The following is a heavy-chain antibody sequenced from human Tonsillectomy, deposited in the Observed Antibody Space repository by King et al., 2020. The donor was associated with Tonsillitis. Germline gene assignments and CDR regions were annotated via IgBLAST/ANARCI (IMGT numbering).Heavy chain of an antibody. V-gene: IGHV3-21*01. J-gene: IGHJ3*02. CDR3: AKEKGADYYDRGRGAFDI. CDR2: ISSSATYI. D-gene: IGHD3-16*01. CDR1: GFSFTTFD. Sequence: VQLVQSGGVLVKPGGSLRLSFAASGFSFTTFDMNWVRQAPGRGLEWISSISSSATYIYYADAVKGRFTVSRDNAKSVLYLQMDYLRAEDTALYYCAKEKGADYYDRGRGAFDIWGQGTLVTVSS.